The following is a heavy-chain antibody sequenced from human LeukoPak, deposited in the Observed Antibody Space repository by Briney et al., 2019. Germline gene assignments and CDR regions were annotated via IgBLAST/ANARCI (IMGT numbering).Heavy chain of an antibody. CDR1: GGTFSSYA. J-gene: IGHJ6*03. CDR2: IIPIFGTA. Sequence: SVKVSCKASGGTFSSYAISWVRQAPGQGLEWMGGIIPIFGTANYAQKFQGRVTITRNTSISTAYMELSSLRSEDTAVYYCARGRYCTNGVCPNTPHYYYYYYMDVWGKGTTVTVSS. CDR3: ARGRYCTNGVCPNTPHYYYYYYMDV. D-gene: IGHD2-8*01. V-gene: IGHV1-69*05.